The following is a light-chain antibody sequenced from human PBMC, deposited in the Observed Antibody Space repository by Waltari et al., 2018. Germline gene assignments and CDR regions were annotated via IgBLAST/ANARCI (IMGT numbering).Light chain of an antibody. CDR2: AAS. V-gene: IGKV1-9*01. CDR1: QDISTY. Sequence: IQLIQSPSSLSASVGDRVTFTCRASQDISTYVAWYQQKAGKAPKLLIYAASTLQSGVPSRFSGSGSGTEFTLTIGNLQPEDFASYYCQQVKTYPLTFGGGTKVEI. J-gene: IGKJ4*01. CDR3: QQVKTYPLT.